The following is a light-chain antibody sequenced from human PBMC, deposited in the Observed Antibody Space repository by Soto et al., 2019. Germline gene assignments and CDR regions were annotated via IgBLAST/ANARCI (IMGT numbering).Light chain of an antibody. V-gene: IGLV2-14*01. CDR3: TSFTSSSTQV. CDR1: IGDVDAFDY. Sequence: QSVLTQPDYVSGSRGQSITISCTGTIGDVDAFDYVSWYQQHPGKAPKLMIFEVSDRPSGVSDRFSGSKSGSTASLTISGLQAEDEADYFCTSFTSSSTQVFGTGTKVTVL. CDR2: EVS. J-gene: IGLJ1*01.